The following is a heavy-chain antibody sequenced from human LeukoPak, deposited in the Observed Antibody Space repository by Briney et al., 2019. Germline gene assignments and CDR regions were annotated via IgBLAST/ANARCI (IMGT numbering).Heavy chain of an antibody. D-gene: IGHD3-3*01. CDR2: IYYSGST. CDR1: GGSISSSSYY. Sequence: SETLSLTCTVSGGSISSSSYYWGWIRQPPGKGLEWIGSIYYSGSTYYNPSLKSRVTISVDTYKNQFSLKLSSVTAADTAVYYCARVDYDFWSGQVDYWGQGTLVTVSS. V-gene: IGHV4-39*01. CDR3: ARVDYDFWSGQVDY. J-gene: IGHJ4*02.